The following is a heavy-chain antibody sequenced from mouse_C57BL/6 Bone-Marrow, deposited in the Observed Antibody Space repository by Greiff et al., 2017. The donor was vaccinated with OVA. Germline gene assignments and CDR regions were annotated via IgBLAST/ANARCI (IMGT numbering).Heavy chain of an antibody. CDR2: ISNLAYSI. CDR1: GFTFSDYG. J-gene: IGHJ3*01. D-gene: IGHD1-1*01. V-gene: IGHV5-15*01. Sequence: EVMLVESGGGLVQPGGSLKLSCAASGFTFSDYGMAWVRQAPRKGPEWVAFISNLAYSIYYADTVTGRFTISRENAKNTLYLEMSSLRSEDTAMYYGARPDYGSPAWFAYWGQGTLVTVSA. CDR3: ARPDYGSPAWFAY.